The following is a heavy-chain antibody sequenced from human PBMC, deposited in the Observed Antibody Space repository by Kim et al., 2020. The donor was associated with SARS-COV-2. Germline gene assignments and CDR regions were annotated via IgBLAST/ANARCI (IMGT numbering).Heavy chain of an antibody. Sequence: GGSLRLSCAASGFTFSSYGMHWVRQAPGKGLEWVAVIWYDGSNKYYADSVKGRFTISRDNSKNTLYLQMNSLRAEDTAVYYCAKDLVYSSSWYTTREDYWGQGTLVTVSS. CDR2: IWYDGSNK. D-gene: IGHD6-13*01. CDR1: GFTFSSYG. V-gene: IGHV3-33*06. CDR3: AKDLVYSSSWYTTREDY. J-gene: IGHJ4*02.